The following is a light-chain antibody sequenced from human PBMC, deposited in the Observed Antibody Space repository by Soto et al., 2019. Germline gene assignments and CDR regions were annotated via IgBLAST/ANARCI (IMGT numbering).Light chain of an antibody. Sequence: QSVLTQPASVSGSPGQSITISCTGTSSDVGIYNYVSWYQQHPGKAPKLMIYQVTNRPSGVSNRFSGSKSGNTASLTISGLQAEDEPDYYCSSYTGSTTYVFGTGTKVSDL. V-gene: IGLV2-14*01. CDR3: SSYTGSTTYV. CDR1: SSDVGIYNY. J-gene: IGLJ1*01. CDR2: QVT.